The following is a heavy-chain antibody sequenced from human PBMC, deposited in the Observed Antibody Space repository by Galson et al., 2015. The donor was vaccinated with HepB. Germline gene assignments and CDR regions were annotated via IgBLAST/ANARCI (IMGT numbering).Heavy chain of an antibody. CDR2: ISPGDGYT. CDR3: VRDNGIYAVDY. CDR1: GYTFTSHN. D-gene: IGHD1-26*01. Sequence: SVKVSCKASGYTFTSHNMHWVRQAPGQGLEWMGIISPGDGYTNYAQKFQGRVTMTRDTPTSTAYMEVSSLRSEDTAVYYCVRDNGIYAVDYWGQGTLVTVSS. V-gene: IGHV1-46*01. J-gene: IGHJ4*02.